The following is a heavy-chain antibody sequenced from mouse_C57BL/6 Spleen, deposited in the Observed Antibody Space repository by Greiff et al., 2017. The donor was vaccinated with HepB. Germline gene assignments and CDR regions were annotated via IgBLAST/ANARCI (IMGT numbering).Heavy chain of an antibody. CDR2: ISSGGSYT. CDR3: ARHGDWEGYFDY. J-gene: IGHJ2*01. Sequence: EVMLVESGGDLVKPGGSLKLSCAASGFTFSSYGMSWVRQTPDKRLEWVATISSGGSYTYYPDSVKGRFTISRDNAKNTLYLQMSSLKSEDTAMYYCARHGDWEGYFDYWGQGTTLTVSS. CDR1: GFTFSSYG. D-gene: IGHD4-1*01. V-gene: IGHV5-6*01.